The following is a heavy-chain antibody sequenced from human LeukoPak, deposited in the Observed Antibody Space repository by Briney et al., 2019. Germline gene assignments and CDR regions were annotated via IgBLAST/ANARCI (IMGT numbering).Heavy chain of an antibody. J-gene: IGHJ5*02. CDR3: ASQYCSSTSCYLGNGWFDP. V-gene: IGHV3-7*01. CDR2: IKQDGSEK. CDR1: GLTFSSYW. Sequence: GGSLRLSCAASGLTFSSYWMSWVRQAPGKGLEWVANIKQDGSEKYYVDSVKGRFTISRDNAKNSLYLQMNSLRAEDTAVYYCASQYCSSTSCYLGNGWFDPWGQGTLVTVSS. D-gene: IGHD2-2*01.